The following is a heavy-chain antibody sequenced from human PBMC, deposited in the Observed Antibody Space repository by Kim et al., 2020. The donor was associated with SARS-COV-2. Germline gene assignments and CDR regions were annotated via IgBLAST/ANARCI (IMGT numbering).Heavy chain of an antibody. Sequence: GGSLRLSCEVSGFPFDDYAMHWVRQGPGKGLEWVSGINSDSTTINYADSVKGRFTISRDNAKNTLYLEMNRLRPEDTALYYCAKGPSSGRSLVLYYFDEWGLGTLVTVSS. V-gene: IGHV3-9*01. CDR1: GFPFDDYA. CDR3: AKGPSSGRSLVLYYFDE. D-gene: IGHD3-10*01. J-gene: IGHJ4*02. CDR2: INSDSTTI.